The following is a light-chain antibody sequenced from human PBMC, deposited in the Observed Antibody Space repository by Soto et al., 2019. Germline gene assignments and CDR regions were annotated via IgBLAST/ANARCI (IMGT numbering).Light chain of an antibody. J-gene: IGLJ2*01. V-gene: IGLV2-14*03. CDR3: RSYTSRSTVI. CDR2: DVR. CDR1: SSDVGGYHV. Sequence: QSALTKPASVSGAPGQSIPISCTGTSSDVGGYHVVSWYQQHPGNAPKFIIYDVRNRPSGVSNRCSGSRSGNTASLTISGLHAEDEADYYCRSYTSRSTVIFGGGTKLTVL.